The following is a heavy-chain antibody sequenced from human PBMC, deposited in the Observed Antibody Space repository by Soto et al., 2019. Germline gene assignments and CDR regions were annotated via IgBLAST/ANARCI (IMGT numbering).Heavy chain of an antibody. CDR3: AKVGCTNGVCNYYYYYGMDV. V-gene: IGHV3-23*01. CDR2: ISGSGGYT. CDR1: GFTFSSYA. D-gene: IGHD2-8*01. J-gene: IGHJ6*02. Sequence: GESLKISCAASGFTFSSYAMNWVRQAPGKGLEWVSSISGSGGYTYYADSVKGRFTISRDNSKNTLYLQLNSLRAEDTAVYYCAKVGCTNGVCNYYYYYGMDVWGQGTTVTVSS.